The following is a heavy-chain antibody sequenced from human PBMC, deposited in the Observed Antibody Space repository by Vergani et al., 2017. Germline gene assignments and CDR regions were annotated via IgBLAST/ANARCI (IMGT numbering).Heavy chain of an antibody. CDR1: GGTFSSYA. V-gene: IGHV1-69*18. D-gene: IGHD3-10*01. J-gene: IGHJ4*02. Sequence: QVQLVQSGAEVKKPGSSVKVSCKASGGTFSSYAISWVRQAPGQGLEWMGRIIPIFGTANYAQKFQGRVTITADESTSTAYMELSSLRSDDTAVYYCARDFPHGSGSYYKSRGPGYWGQGTLVTVSS. CDR3: ARDFPHGSGSYYKSRGPGY. CDR2: IIPIFGTA.